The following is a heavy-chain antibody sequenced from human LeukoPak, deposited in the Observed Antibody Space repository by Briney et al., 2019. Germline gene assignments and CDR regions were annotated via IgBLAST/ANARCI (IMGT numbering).Heavy chain of an antibody. D-gene: IGHD5-24*01. CDR3: ARDGYNTAIYGMDV. V-gene: IGHV3-21*01. J-gene: IGHJ6*02. CDR2: ISSSSSYI. Sequence: GGSLRLSCAASGFTFSSYSMNWVRQAPGTGLEWVSSISSSSSYIYYADSVKGRFTISRDNAKNSLYLQMNSRRAEDTAVYYCARDGYNTAIYGMDVWGQGTTVTVSS. CDR1: GFTFSSYS.